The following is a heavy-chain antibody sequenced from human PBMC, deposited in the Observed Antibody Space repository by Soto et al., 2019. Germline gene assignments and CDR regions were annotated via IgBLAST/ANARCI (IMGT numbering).Heavy chain of an antibody. CDR3: AGDDGYSYGYYY. CDR1: GYTFTSFG. V-gene: IGHV1-18*01. CDR2: ITTDKGKT. Sequence: GASVKVSCKTSGYTFTSFGISWVRQAPGQGLEWMGWITTDKGKTNYAQKFQGRVTMTTDTSTSTAYMELRSLRSDDTAVYYCAGDDGYSYGYYYWGQGTLVTVSS. J-gene: IGHJ4*02. D-gene: IGHD5-18*01.